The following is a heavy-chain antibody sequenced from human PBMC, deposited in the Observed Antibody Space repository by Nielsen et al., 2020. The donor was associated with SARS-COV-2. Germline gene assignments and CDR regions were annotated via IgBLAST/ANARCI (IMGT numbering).Heavy chain of an antibody. J-gene: IGHJ5*02. CDR3: ARDEGQFGSSGWYYNWFDP. V-gene: IGHV4-59*01. Sequence: WIRQPPGKGLEWIGYIYYSGSTNCNPSLKSRVTISVDTSKNQFSLKLSSVTAADTAVYYCARDEGQFGSSGWYYNWFDPWGQGTLVTVSS. CDR2: IYYSGST. D-gene: IGHD6-19*01.